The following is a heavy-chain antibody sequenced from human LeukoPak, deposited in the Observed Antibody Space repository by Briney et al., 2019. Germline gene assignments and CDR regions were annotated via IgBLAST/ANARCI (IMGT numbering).Heavy chain of an antibody. CDR1: GFTFSSYE. CDR2: ISSSGSAI. D-gene: IGHD3-10*01. J-gene: IGHJ4*02. V-gene: IGHV3-48*03. Sequence: GGSLRLSCAASGFTFSSYEMNWVRQAPGKGLEWVSYISSSGSAIYYADSVKGRFTISRDNAKKSRYMQMDSLRAEDTAVYYCARDGGDYGSGSYYAYWGQGTLVTVSS. CDR3: ARDGGDYGSGSYYAY.